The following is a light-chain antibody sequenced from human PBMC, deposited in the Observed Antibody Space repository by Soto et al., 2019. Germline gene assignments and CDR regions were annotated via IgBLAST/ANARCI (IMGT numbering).Light chain of an antibody. CDR2: GAS. CDR1: QSLSNSF. CDR3: QPYGRLPVS. Sequence: EILLTQSPGTLYLSPGDRATISCRASQSLSNSFLAWSQQKPGQTPSLLISGASTKATDIPDRFSGIGSGTDFSLTISRLEPEDFAMYFFQPYGRLPVSFGGGTKVDIK. J-gene: IGKJ4*01. V-gene: IGKV3-20*01.